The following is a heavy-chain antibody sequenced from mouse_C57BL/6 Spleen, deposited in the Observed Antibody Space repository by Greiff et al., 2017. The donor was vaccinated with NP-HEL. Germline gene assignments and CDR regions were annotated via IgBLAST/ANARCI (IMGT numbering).Heavy chain of an antibody. CDR1: GFTFSDYY. CDR3: ARQGAYYSNYGAMDY. D-gene: IGHD2-5*01. J-gene: IGHJ4*01. Sequence: EVQGVESGGGLVQPGGSLKLSCAASGFTFSDYYMYWVRQTPEKRLEWVAYISNGGGSTYYPDTVKGRFTLSRDNAKNTLYLQMSRLKSEDTAMYYCARQGAYYSNYGAMDYWGQGTSVTVSS. V-gene: IGHV5-12*01. CDR2: ISNGGGST.